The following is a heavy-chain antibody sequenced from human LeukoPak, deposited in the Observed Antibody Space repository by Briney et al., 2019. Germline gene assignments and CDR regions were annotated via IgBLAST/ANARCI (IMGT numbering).Heavy chain of an antibody. CDR2: INHSGST. D-gene: IGHD2-2*01. CDR1: GGSFSGYY. V-gene: IGHV4-34*01. CDR3: ARGPGSCFVGSTSCYERGGYYYYGMDV. Sequence: PSETLSLTCAVYGGSFSGYYWSWIRQPPGKGLEWIGEINHSGSTNYNPSLKSRVTISVDTSKNQFSLKLSSVTAADTAVYYCARGPGSCFVGSTSCYERGGYYYYGMDVWGQGTTVTVSS. J-gene: IGHJ6*02.